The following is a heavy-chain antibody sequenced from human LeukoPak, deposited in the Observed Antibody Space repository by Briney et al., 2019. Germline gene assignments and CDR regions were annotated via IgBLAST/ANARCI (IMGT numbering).Heavy chain of an antibody. CDR2: ISGIGTYT. CDR3: ARFTSGIIGNALDI. Sequence: GGSLRLSCAASGFTFSNYGMSWVRQAPGKGLEWVSAISGIGTYTYYADSVKGRFTISRDNSKNTLYLQMKSLRAEDTALYYCARFTSGIIGNALDIWGQGTMVTVSS. CDR1: GFTFSNYG. J-gene: IGHJ3*02. V-gene: IGHV3-23*01. D-gene: IGHD1-14*01.